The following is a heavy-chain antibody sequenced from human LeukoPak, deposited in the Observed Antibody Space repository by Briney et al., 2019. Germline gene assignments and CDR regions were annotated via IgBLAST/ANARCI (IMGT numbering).Heavy chain of an antibody. J-gene: IGHJ5*02. CDR1: GGSISSGGYY. V-gene: IGHV4-31*03. CDR3: ARGQRNDFDWLLYWFDP. CDR2: IYYSGST. D-gene: IGHD3-9*01. Sequence: PSQTLSLTCTVSGGSISSGGYYWSWIRQHPGKGLEWIGYIYYSGSTYYNPSLKSRVTISVDTSKNQFSLKLSSVTAADTAVYYCARGQRNDFDWLLYWFDPWGQGTLVTVSS.